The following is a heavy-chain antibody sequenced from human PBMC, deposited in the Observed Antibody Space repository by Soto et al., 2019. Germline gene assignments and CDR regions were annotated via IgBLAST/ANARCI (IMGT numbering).Heavy chain of an antibody. CDR1: GFTFSSYG. J-gene: IGHJ6*02. V-gene: IGHV3-30*18. CDR3: AKEIRDFWSGYSGGRGSLPHYYYYYGMDV. D-gene: IGHD3-3*01. Sequence: QVQLVESGGGVVQPGRSLRLSCAASGFTFSSYGMHWVRQAPGKGLEWVAVISYDGSNKYYADSVKGRFTISRDNSKNTLYLQMNSLRAEDTAVYYCAKEIRDFWSGYSGGRGSLPHYYYYYGMDVWGQGTTVTVSS. CDR2: ISYDGSNK.